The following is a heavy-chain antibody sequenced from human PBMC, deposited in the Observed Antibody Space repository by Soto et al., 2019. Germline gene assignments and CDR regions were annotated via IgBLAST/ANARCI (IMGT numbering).Heavy chain of an antibody. CDR2: IYYTGST. CDR3: AGGPYYFGLDV. D-gene: IGHD3-10*01. CDR1: GGSINTYY. V-gene: IGHV4-59*01. Sequence: QVQLQESGPGLVKPSETLSLTCTASGGSINTYYWNWIRQSPGKGLEWIGYIYYTGSTKYHPSLEGRGTISVDTSKKQFSLRLNSVTPADTAVYYCAGGPYYFGLDVWGQGTTVTVSS. J-gene: IGHJ6*02.